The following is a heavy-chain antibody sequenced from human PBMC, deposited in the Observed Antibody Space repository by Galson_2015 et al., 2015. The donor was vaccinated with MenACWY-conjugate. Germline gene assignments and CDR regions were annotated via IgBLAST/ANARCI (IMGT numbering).Heavy chain of an antibody. CDR2: IYHSGST. J-gene: IGHJ5*02. CDR1: GGSISSSNW. CDR3: ARERNGAVAGPDTNWFDP. V-gene: IGHV4-4*02. D-gene: IGHD6-19*01. Sequence: SETLSLTCAVSGGSISSSNWWSWVRQPPGKGLEWIGEIYHSGSTNYNPSLKSRVTISVDKSKNQFSLKLSSVTAADTAVYYCARERNGAVAGPDTNWFDPWAREPWSPSPQ.